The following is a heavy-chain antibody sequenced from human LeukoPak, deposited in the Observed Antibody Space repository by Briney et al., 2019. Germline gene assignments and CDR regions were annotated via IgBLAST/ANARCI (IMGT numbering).Heavy chain of an antibody. CDR2: IYHSGST. D-gene: IGHD3-3*01. Sequence: PSGTLSLTCAVSGGSISSSNWWSWVRQPPGKGLEWIGEIYHSGSTNYNPSLKSRVTISVDKSKNQFSLKLSSVTAADTAVYYCASSSTDYDFWSGYYSHYYYYYYMDVWGKGTTVTISS. J-gene: IGHJ6*03. V-gene: IGHV4-4*02. CDR3: ASSSTDYDFWSGYYSHYYYYYYMDV. CDR1: GGSISSSNW.